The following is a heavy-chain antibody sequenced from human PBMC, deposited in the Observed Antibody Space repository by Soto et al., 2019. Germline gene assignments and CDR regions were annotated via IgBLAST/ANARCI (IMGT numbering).Heavy chain of an antibody. CDR3: ARVDFGGNSYYFDY. V-gene: IGHV3-33*01. CDR2: VWFDGSIQ. J-gene: IGHJ4*02. Sequence: GSLRVCCVASGFTCSDYGIHWVRQAPDKGLEWVAVVWFDGSIQYYGDSVKGRFTISRDNSNNTVDLQMNNLRAEDTAVYYCARVDFGGNSYYFDYWGQGTPVTVSS. CDR1: GFTCSDYG. D-gene: IGHD1-7*01.